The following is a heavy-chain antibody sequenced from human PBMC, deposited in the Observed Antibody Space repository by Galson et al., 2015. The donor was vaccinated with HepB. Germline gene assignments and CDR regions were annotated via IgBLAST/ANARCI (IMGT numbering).Heavy chain of an antibody. CDR3: ARNPASYDYYNMDV. J-gene: IGHJ6*02. Sequence: SLRLSCAASGFSFSSHSMNWVRQAPGKGLEWVSYISAGSTTRYYAASVKGRFTISRDNARNSVSLHMSSLRDEDTAVYYCARNPASYDYYNMDVWDQGTTVTVSS. CDR2: ISAGSTTR. D-gene: IGHD6-25*01. CDR1: GFSFSSHS. V-gene: IGHV3-48*02.